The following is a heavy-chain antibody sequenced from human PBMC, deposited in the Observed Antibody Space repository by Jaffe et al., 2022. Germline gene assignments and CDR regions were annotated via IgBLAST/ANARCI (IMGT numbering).Heavy chain of an antibody. CDR1: GGSISSSNW. V-gene: IGHV4-4*02. J-gene: IGHJ4*02. CDR2: IYHSGST. D-gene: IGHD2-2*01. CDR3: AREHYCSSTSCYDYFDY. Sequence: QVQLQESGPGLVKPSGTLSLTCAVSGGSISSSNWWSWVRQPPGKGLEWIGEIYHSGSTNYNPSLKSRVTISVDKSKNQFSLKLSSVTAADTAVYYCAREHYCSSTSCYDYFDYWGQGTLVTVSS.